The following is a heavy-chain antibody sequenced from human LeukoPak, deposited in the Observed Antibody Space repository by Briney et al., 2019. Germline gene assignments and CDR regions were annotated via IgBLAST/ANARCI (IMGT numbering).Heavy chain of an antibody. CDR1: GGPISSYY. V-gene: IGHV4-59*01. D-gene: IGHD6-19*01. Sequence: PSETLSLTCTVSGGPISSYYWSWIRQPPGKGLEWIGYIYYSGSTNYNPSLKSRVTISVDTSKNQFSLKLSSVTAADTAVYYCARDGAYSSGWSVDRWDYYGMDVWGKGTTVTVSS. J-gene: IGHJ6*04. CDR3: ARDGAYSSGWSVDRWDYYGMDV. CDR2: IYYSGST.